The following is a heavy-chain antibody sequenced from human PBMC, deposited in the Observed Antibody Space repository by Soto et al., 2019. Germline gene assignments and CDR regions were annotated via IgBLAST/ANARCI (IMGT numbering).Heavy chain of an antibody. CDR1: GFTLSDHY. CDR3: ARGSRDCSGGTCFPLPTAEYFRH. CDR2: SRDKPQGYST. J-gene: IGHJ1*01. Sequence: EVQLVESGGGLVQPGGSLRLSCAGSGFTLSDHYIDWVRQAPGKGLEWVGRSRDKPQGYSTAYAASVKGRFTTSRDESKNSAYLQMNSLKTEDTAVYYCARGSRDCSGGTCFPLPTAEYFRHWGQGTLITVSS. V-gene: IGHV3-72*01. D-gene: IGHD2-15*01.